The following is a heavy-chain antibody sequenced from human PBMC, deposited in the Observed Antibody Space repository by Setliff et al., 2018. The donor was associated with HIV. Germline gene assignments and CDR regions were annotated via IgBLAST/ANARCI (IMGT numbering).Heavy chain of an antibody. CDR1: GGSISSSSYY. V-gene: IGHV4-39*01. CDR3: ARGQGRFSFGAQLGYYFDY. D-gene: IGHD5-18*01. CDR2: IYSSGST. Sequence: SETLSLTCTVSGGSISSSSYYWGWIRQPPGKGLEWIGSIYSSGSTYYNPSLKSRVTISVDTSKNQFSLKLSSVTAADTAVYYCARGQGRFSFGAQLGYYFDYWGQGTLVTVSS. J-gene: IGHJ4*02.